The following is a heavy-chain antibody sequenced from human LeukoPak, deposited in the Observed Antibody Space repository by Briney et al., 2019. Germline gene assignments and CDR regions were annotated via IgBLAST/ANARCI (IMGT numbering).Heavy chain of an antibody. Sequence: ASVKVSCKASGYTFTGYYMHWVRQAPGQGLEWMGLINPNSGGTNYAQKFQGRVTMTRDTSISTAYMELSRLRSDDTAVYYCARGPSYGGYVDYWGQGTLVTVSS. J-gene: IGHJ4*02. V-gene: IGHV1-2*02. D-gene: IGHD4/OR15-4a*01. CDR1: GYTFTGYY. CDR3: ARGPSYGGYVDY. CDR2: INPNSGGT.